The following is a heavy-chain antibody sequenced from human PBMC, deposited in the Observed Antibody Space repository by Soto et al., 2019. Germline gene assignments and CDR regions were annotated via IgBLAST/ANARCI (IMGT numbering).Heavy chain of an antibody. CDR2: IYYSGST. D-gene: IGHD2-2*01. CDR3: ARKYCSTPRCYWFDP. V-gene: IGHV4-30-4*01. Sequence: QVQLQESGPGLVKPSQTLSLTCTVSGGSISSGDYYWSWIRQPPGKGLEWIGYIYYSGSTYYNPSLKSRVTISVDTSKNQFSLNLSSVTAADTAVYYGARKYCSTPRCYWFDPWGQGTLVTVSS. J-gene: IGHJ5*02. CDR1: GGSISSGDYY.